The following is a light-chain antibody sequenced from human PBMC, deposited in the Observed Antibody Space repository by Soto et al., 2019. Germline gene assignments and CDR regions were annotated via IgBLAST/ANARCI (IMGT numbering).Light chain of an antibody. V-gene: IGKV3-20*01. CDR1: QSVSSSY. CDR2: GAS. CDR3: QQYNGYSTWT. Sequence: EIVLTQSPGTLSLSPGERATLSCRASQSVSSSYLAWYQQKPGQAPRLLIYGASSRATGIPDRFSGSGSGTDFTLTISSLQPDDFATYYCQQYNGYSTWTFGQGTKVDI. J-gene: IGKJ1*01.